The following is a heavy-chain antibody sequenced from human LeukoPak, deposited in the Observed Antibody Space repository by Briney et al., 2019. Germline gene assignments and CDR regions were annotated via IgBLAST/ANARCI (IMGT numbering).Heavy chain of an antibody. CDR1: GFTFAGYA. V-gene: IGHV3-23*01. J-gene: IGHJ3*02. CDR3: ARDHYVDAFDI. D-gene: IGHD3-16*01. CDR2: ISGSGGST. Sequence: GGSLRLSCAASGFTFAGYAMTWVRQAPGKGLEWVSLISGSGGSTYYADVVKGRFTISRDNSKNTLYLQMNSLRAGDTAVYYCARDHYVDAFDIWGQGTMVTVSS.